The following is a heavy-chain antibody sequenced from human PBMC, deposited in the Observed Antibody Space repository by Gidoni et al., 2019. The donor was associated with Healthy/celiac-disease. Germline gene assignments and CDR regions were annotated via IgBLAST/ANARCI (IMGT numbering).Heavy chain of an antibody. CDR3: VKGGEGYFDWLLPYDYYYGMDV. CDR1: GFTFSSYA. D-gene: IGHD3-9*01. CDR2: ISSNGGST. Sequence: EVQLVESGGGLVQPGGSLRLSCSASGFTFSSYAMHWVRQAPGKGLEYVAAISSNGGSTYYADSVKGRFTISRDNSKNTLYLQMSSLRAEDTAVYYCVKGGEGYFDWLLPYDYYYGMDVWGQGTTVTVSS. J-gene: IGHJ6*02. V-gene: IGHV3-64D*08.